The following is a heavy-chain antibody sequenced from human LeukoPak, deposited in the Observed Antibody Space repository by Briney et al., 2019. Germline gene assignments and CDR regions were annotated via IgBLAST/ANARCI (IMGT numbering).Heavy chain of an antibody. V-gene: IGHV4-59*01. J-gene: IGHJ4*02. CDR3: AGTYYYDSSGYFDY. CDR2: IYYSGST. D-gene: IGHD3-22*01. Sequence: PSETLSLTCTVSGGSISSYYWSWIRQPPGKGLEWIGYIYYSGSTNYSPSLKSRVTISVDTSKNQFSLKLSSVTAADTAVYYCAGTYYYDSSGYFDYWGQGTLVTVSS. CDR1: GGSISSYY.